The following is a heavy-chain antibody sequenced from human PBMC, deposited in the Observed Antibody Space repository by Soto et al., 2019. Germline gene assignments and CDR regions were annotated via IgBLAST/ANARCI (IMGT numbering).Heavy chain of an antibody. Sequence: ASVKVSCKASGYTFTSYDIYWVRQATGQGLEWMGWMNPNTGNSGYAQKLQGRVTMTSDTSISTAHMELSSLRSEDTAVYYCARRAETNGRNGFGADKYYFDFWGQGTLVTVSS. CDR1: GYTFTSYD. D-gene: IGHD1-1*01. J-gene: IGHJ4*02. CDR3: ARRAETNGRNGFGADKYYFDF. CDR2: MNPNTGNS. V-gene: IGHV1-8*01.